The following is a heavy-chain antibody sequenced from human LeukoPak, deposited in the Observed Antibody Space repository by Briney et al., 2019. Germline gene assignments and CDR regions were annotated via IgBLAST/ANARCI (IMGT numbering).Heavy chain of an antibody. V-gene: IGHV5-51*01. D-gene: IGHD1/OR15-1a*01. CDR1: GYTFTTHW. J-gene: IGHJ4*02. Sequence: LGESLQISCKGSGYTFTTHWIAWGRQMPGKGLEWMGIIFPGDSDTTYSPSFEGQVTISADKSINPAYLQWSSLKPSDTAMYYCATSESQTRFDFWGQGTLVTVSS. CDR3: ATSESQTRFDF. CDR2: IFPGDSDT.